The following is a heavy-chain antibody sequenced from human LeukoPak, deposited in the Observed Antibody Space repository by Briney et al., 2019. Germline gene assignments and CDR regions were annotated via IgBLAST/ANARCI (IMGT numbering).Heavy chain of an antibody. J-gene: IGHJ3*02. D-gene: IGHD3-22*01. Sequence: SETLSLTCAVYGGSFSGYYWSWIRQPPGKGLEWIGEINHSGSTNYNPSLKSRVTISVDTPKNQFSLKLSAVTAADTAVYYCARSDGSGYYLGGHAFDIWGQGTMVTVSS. CDR1: GGSFSGYY. CDR2: INHSGST. CDR3: ARSDGSGYYLGGHAFDI. V-gene: IGHV4-34*01.